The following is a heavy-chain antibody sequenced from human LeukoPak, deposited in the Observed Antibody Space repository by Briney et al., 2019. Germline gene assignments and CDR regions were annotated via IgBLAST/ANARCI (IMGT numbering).Heavy chain of an antibody. CDR3: ARGGFGGNSAQGYFDL. D-gene: IGHD4-23*01. Sequence: SETLSLTCTVSDGSISSSYWNWIRQPPGKGLEWSGYIYNIGTTKYNPSLKSRVTISVDTPKKQFSLKLSSVTAADTALYYCARGGFGGNSAQGYFDLGGRGTLVPVSS. CDR1: DGSISSSY. CDR2: IYNIGTT. V-gene: IGHV4-59*01. J-gene: IGHJ2*01.